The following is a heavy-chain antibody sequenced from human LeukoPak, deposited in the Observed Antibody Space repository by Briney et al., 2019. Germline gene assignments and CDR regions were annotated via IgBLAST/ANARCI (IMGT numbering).Heavy chain of an antibody. CDR2: ISATGKES. J-gene: IGHJ5*02. V-gene: IGHV3-23*01. CDR3: ADPPFDP. Sequence: PGGSQRLSCAASGFTFSSHSMSWVRQTPGRGLEWVSTISATGKESYYADSVKGRFSISRDNSKNTLYLQMNSLRVEDTALYYCADPPFDPWGQGTLVTVSS. CDR1: GFTFSSHS.